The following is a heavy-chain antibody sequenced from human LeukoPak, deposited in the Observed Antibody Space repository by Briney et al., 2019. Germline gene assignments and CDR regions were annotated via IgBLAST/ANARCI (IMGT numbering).Heavy chain of an antibody. CDR1: GFTFSSYA. Sequence: GGSLRLSCAASGFTFSSYAMSWVRQAPGKGQEWVSAISGSGGSTYYADSVKGRFTISRDNSKNTLYLQMNSLRAEDTAVYYCAKGRYSRNPGQQVHWGQGTLVTVSS. V-gene: IGHV3-23*01. D-gene: IGHD6-13*01. CDR2: ISGSGGST. CDR3: AKGRYSRNPGQQVH. J-gene: IGHJ4*02.